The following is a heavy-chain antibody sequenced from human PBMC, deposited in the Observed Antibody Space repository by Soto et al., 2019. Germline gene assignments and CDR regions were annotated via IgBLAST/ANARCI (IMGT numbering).Heavy chain of an antibody. Sequence: GGSLRFSCAASGFTFSSHAMSWVRQTPGKGLEWVSAISGSGGSTYYADSVKGRFTISGDNSKNTLYLQMNSRRAEDTAVYYCADFFEGYYGSSGIDYWGQGTLVTVSS. CDR3: ADFFEGYYGSSGIDY. J-gene: IGHJ4*02. CDR1: GFTFSSHA. V-gene: IGHV3-23*01. D-gene: IGHD3-22*01. CDR2: ISGSGGST.